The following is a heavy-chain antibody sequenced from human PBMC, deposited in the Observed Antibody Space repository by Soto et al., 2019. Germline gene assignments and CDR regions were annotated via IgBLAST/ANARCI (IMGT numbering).Heavy chain of an antibody. CDR3: ASQENYYDSSGYYSS. V-gene: IGHV1-18*01. J-gene: IGHJ4*02. D-gene: IGHD3-22*01. Sequence: ASVKVSCKASGYTFTSYGISWVRQAPGQGLEWMGWISAYNGNTNYAQKLQGRVTMTTDTSTSTAYMELRSLRSDDTAVYYCASQENYYDSSGYYSSWGQGTLVTVSS. CDR1: GYTFTSYG. CDR2: ISAYNGNT.